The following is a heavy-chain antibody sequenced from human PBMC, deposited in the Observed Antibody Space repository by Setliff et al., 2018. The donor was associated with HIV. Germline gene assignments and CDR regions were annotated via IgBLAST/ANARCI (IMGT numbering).Heavy chain of an antibody. CDR2: ISGSGAST. CDR3: AKGRYGGYDWGTLDI. V-gene: IGHV3-23*01. J-gene: IGHJ3*02. CDR1: GFTFSSCA. Sequence: GGSLRLSCAASGFTFSSCAMSWVRQAPGKGLEWVLVISGSGASTYYADSVKGRFTISRDNSKNTLYLQMNSLRVEDTAVYYCAKGRYGGYDWGTLDIWGQGTVVTVSS. D-gene: IGHD5-12*01.